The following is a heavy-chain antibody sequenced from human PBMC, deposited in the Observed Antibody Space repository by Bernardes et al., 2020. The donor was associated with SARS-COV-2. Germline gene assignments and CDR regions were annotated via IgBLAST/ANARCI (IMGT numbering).Heavy chain of an antibody. D-gene: IGHD6-6*01. CDR1: GYTLTELS. CDR3: ATSFPTIAARPGSGYYYYGMDV. V-gene: IGHV1-24*01. Sequence: ASVKVSCKVSGYTLTELSMHWVRQAPGKGLEWMGGFDPEDGETIYAQKFQGRVTMTEDTSTDTAYMELSSLRSEDTAVYYCATSFPTIAARPGSGYYYYGMDVWGQGTTVTVSS. CDR2: FDPEDGET. J-gene: IGHJ6*02.